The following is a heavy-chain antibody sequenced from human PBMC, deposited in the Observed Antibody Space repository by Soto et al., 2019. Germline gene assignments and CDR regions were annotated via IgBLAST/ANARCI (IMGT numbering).Heavy chain of an antibody. CDR1: GYTFTSYY. CDR2: INPSGGST. V-gene: IGHV1-46*01. Sequence: QVQLVQSGAEVKKPGASVKVSCKASGYTFTSYYMHWVQQAPGQGLEWMGIINPSGGSTSYAQKFQGRVTMTRDTSTSTVYMELSSLRSEDTAVYYCARDPYYYDSSGSEGAFDIWGQGTMVTVSS. D-gene: IGHD3-22*01. J-gene: IGHJ3*02. CDR3: ARDPYYYDSSGSEGAFDI.